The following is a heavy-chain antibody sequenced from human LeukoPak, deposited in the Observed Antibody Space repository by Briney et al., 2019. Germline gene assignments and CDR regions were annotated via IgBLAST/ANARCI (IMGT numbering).Heavy chain of an antibody. J-gene: IGHJ4*02. CDR1: GFTFSSYA. V-gene: IGHV3-23*01. CDR2: ISAAGYST. CDR3: ARDWKTNSFDY. Sequence: GGSLRLSCAASGFTFSSYAMSWVRQAPGKGLEWVSSISAAGYSTYYADSVKGRFTISRDNSKNSLYLQMNSLRAEDTAIYYCARDWKTNSFDYWGQGTLVTVSS. D-gene: IGHD1-1*01.